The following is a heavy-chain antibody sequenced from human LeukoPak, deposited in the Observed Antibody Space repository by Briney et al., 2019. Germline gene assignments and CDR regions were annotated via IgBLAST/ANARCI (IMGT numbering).Heavy chain of an antibody. V-gene: IGHV3-69-1*01. D-gene: IGHD4-17*01. CDR1: GLTLRNVW. CDR2: ISSSSYI. CDR3: ARVGSHYGDYRRGWFDP. Sequence: GGSLKLSCAVSGLTLRNVWMNWLRQAPGKGLEWVSSISSSSYIYYADSVKGRFTISRDNAKNSLYLQMNSLRAEDTAVYYCARVGSHYGDYRRGWFDPWGQGTLVTVSS. J-gene: IGHJ5*02.